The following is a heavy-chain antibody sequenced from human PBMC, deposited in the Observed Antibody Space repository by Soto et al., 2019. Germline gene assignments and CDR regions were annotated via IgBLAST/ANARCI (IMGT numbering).Heavy chain of an antibody. CDR1: GFSVSSSH. D-gene: IGHD2-15*01. V-gene: IGHV3-53*01. CDR3: ARDRLSVIDY. Sequence: GGSLRLSCAVSGFSVSSSHMNWVRQAPGKGLEWVSVIYSGGSTYYADSVKGRFTISRDNAKTSLYLQMNSLRDEDTAVYCCARDRLSVIDYWGQGTQVTVSS. J-gene: IGHJ4*02. CDR2: IYSGGST.